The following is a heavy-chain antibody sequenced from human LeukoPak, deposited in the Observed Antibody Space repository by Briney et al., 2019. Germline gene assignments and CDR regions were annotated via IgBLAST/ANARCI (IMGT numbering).Heavy chain of an antibody. Sequence: PAASVKVSCKASGYTFTGYYMHWVRQAPGQGLEWLGWINPNSGGTNYAQKFQGRVTMTRETSISTAYMELSRLIFDDTAVYYCARDPHRSFDPWGQGTLVTVSS. CDR3: ARDPHRSFDP. CDR1: GYTFTGYY. CDR2: INPNSGGT. J-gene: IGHJ5*02. V-gene: IGHV1-2*02.